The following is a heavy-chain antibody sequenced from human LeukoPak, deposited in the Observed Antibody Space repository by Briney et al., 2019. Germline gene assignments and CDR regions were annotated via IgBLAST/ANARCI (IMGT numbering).Heavy chain of an antibody. CDR2: ISARSDYI. J-gene: IGHJ4*02. Sequence: GASLRLSCAAAGFTFRSSSMTWVRQAPGKGLEWVSSISARSDYIYYADSVRGRFTISRDNAENSLYLQMNRLRVEDTAVYFCVRGGSSSSGPADYWGQGTLVTVSS. V-gene: IGHV3-21*01. D-gene: IGHD6-6*01. CDR1: GFTFRSSS. CDR3: VRGGSSSSGPADY.